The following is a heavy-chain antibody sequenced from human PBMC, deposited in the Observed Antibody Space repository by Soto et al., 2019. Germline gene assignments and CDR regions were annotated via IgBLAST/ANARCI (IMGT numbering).Heavy chain of an antibody. Sequence: GASVKVSCKASGGTFSSYAISWVRQAPGQGLEWMGGIIPIFGTANYAQKFQGRVTITADESTSTAYMELSSLRSEDTAVYYCAHNNPDAFDIWGQGTMVTVSS. CDR1: GGTFSSYA. CDR2: IIPIFGTA. V-gene: IGHV1-69*13. CDR3: AHNNPDAFDI. D-gene: IGHD1-1*01. J-gene: IGHJ3*02.